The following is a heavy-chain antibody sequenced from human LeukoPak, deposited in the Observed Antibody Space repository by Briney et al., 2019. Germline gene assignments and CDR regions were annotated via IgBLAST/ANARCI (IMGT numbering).Heavy chain of an antibody. CDR3: AKFRARGAFDI. CDR2: ISGSGGTT. Sequence: PGGSLRLSCAASGFTFSTSDMGWVRQAPGKGLEWVSSISGSGGTTFYADSVKVRFTISRDNSKNTLYRQISSLSPADTAVYNCAKFRARGAFDIWGQGTMVTVSS. CDR1: GFTFSTSD. J-gene: IGHJ3*02. V-gene: IGHV3-23*01.